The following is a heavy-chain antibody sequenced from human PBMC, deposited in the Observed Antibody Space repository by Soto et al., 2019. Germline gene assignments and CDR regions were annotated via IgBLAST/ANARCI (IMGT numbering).Heavy chain of an antibody. J-gene: IGHJ4*02. CDR2: ISKDSGRAT. V-gene: IGHV3-11*01. CDR1: GFIFRDWF. D-gene: IGHD2-2*01. Sequence: GGSLRLSCAASGFIFRDWFMSWIRQAPGKGLEWISYISKDSGRATRYADSVKGRFTISRDNAKNSLFLQMNNLTVEDTAVYYCAKDGGPAYCNSPGCSAEHFDYWGRGTQVTVSS. CDR3: AKDGGPAYCNSPGCSAEHFDY.